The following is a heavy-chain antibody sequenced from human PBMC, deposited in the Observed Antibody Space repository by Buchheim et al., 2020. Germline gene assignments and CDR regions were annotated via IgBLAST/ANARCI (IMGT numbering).Heavy chain of an antibody. Sequence: QVQLVESGGGVVQPGRSLRLSCAASGFTFSSYGMHWVRQAPGKGLEWVAVIWYDGSNKYYADSVKGRFTLSRDNSKNTLYLQMNSLRAEDTAVYYCARDLAYCGGDCYSERYYYYGMDVWGQGTT. J-gene: IGHJ6*02. CDR3: ARDLAYCGGDCYSERYYYYGMDV. CDR1: GFTFSSYG. V-gene: IGHV3-33*01. CDR2: IWYDGSNK. D-gene: IGHD2-21*02.